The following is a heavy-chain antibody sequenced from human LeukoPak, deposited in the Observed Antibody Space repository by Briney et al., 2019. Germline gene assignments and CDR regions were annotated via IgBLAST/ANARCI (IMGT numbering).Heavy chain of an antibody. Sequence: GGSLRLSCAASGFTFSSYAMSWDRQAPGKGLEWVSAISGSGGSTYYADSVKGRFAISRDNSKNTLYLQMNSLRAEDTAVYYCAKQLRYYDSSGYAAFDIWGQGTMVTVSS. V-gene: IGHV3-23*01. CDR3: AKQLRYYDSSGYAAFDI. CDR1: GFTFSSYA. CDR2: ISGSGGST. D-gene: IGHD3-22*01. J-gene: IGHJ3*02.